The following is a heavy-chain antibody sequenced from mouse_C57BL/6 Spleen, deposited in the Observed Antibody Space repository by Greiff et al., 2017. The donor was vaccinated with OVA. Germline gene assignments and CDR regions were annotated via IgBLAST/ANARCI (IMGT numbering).Heavy chain of an antibody. Sequence: EVKLVESGPELVKPGASVKISCKASGYSFTGYYMNWVKQSPEKSLEWIGEINPSTGGTTYNQKFKAKATLTVDKSSSTAYMQLKSLTSEDSAVYYCARDYYGSPWYFDVWGTGTTVTVSS. J-gene: IGHJ1*03. CDR2: INPSTGGT. CDR1: GYSFTGYY. V-gene: IGHV1-42*01. D-gene: IGHD1-1*01. CDR3: ARDYYGSPWYFDV.